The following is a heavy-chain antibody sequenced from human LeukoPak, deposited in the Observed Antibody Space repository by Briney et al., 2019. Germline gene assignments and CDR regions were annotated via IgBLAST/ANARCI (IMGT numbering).Heavy chain of an antibody. J-gene: IGHJ4*02. V-gene: IGHV1-8*01. Sequence: ASVKVSCKASEYTFSSYDINWVRQASGQGLEWMGWMNPNSGNTGYAQKFQGRVAMTRNTSISTAYMELSSLRSDDTAVYYCARRLGYCSDGSCYSLNYWGQGTLVTVSS. CDR2: MNPNSGNT. CDR1: EYTFSSYD. D-gene: IGHD2-15*01. CDR3: ARRLGYCSDGSCYSLNY.